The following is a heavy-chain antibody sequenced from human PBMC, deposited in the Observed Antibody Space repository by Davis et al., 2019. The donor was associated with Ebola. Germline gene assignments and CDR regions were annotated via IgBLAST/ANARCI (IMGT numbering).Heavy chain of an antibody. V-gene: IGHV5-51*01. CDR3: ARQNDAGSD. CDR1: GYTPHTLTRHW. Sequence: GESLKTSCKVSGYTPHTLTRHWIGRLRQMPGSGLECFGIIVPGNSQPLCSPSFQVRVTISADESIAAASLQWNTLEASETAMYYCARQNDAGSDWGQGTLVTVSS. CDR2: IVPGNSQP. J-gene: IGHJ4*02. D-gene: IGHD6-13*01.